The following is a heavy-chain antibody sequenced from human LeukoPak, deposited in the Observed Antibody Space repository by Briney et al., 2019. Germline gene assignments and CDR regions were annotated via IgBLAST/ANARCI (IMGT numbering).Heavy chain of an antibody. D-gene: IGHD4-17*01. CDR2: ISYIGST. J-gene: IGHJ3*02. Sequence: SETLSLTCAVSDDSFSSHYWTWIRQPPGKGLEWIGYISYIGSTTYNPSLKSRVTISIDTSKNHFSLKLSSVTAADTAVYYCARDLVTVTKGFDIWGQGTMVSVSS. CDR3: ARDLVTVTKGFDI. CDR1: DDSFSSHY. V-gene: IGHV4-59*11.